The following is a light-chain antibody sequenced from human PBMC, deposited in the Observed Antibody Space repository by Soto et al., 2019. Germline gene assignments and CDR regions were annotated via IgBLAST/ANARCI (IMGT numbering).Light chain of an antibody. CDR1: QSVGRDY. J-gene: IGKJ5*01. CDR2: DAS. Sequence: ENVLTQSPGTLSLSPGERATLSCRASQSVGRDYLAWFQQKPGQAPRLLILDASKRATGIPERFSGSGSGTDFTLTISRLEPEDFAIYYCQQYASAPITFGQGSRVDIK. V-gene: IGKV3-20*01. CDR3: QQYASAPIT.